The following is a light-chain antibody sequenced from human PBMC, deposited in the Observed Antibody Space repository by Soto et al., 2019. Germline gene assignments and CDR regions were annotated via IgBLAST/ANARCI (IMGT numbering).Light chain of an antibody. CDR1: HDIVRW. V-gene: IGKV1-12*01. CDR3: QQVKGFPLT. Sequence: DIQMTQSPSSVSAFVGDRVAITCRASHDIVRWLAWYQQQPGKAPRLLIYAASSLQSGVPTRFSGSGSGTDFTLTITNLQPEDSAVYYCQQVKGFPLTFGGGTKVDI. CDR2: AAS. J-gene: IGKJ4*01.